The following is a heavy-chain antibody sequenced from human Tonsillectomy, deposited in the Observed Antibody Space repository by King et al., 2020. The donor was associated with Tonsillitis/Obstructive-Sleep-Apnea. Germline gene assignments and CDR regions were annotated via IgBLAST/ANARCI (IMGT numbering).Heavy chain of an antibody. J-gene: IGHJ3*02. V-gene: IGHV3-74*01. D-gene: IGHD3-16*01. CDR2: IKTDGTST. CDR3: ARDVRGVGGIMRDTFDI. CDR1: GFTFSSYW. Sequence: VQLVESGGGLVQPGGSLRLSCVASGFTFSSYWIHWVRQAPGEGLVWVSRIKTDGTSTTYAHSVKGRFTISRDNAKNTVYLQMNGLTAEDTAVYYCARDVRGVGGIMRDTFDIWGQGTMVTVSS.